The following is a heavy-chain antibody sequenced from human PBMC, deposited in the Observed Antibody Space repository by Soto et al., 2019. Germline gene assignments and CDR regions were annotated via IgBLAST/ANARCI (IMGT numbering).Heavy chain of an antibody. Sequence: GASVKVSCKASGYTFTSYGISWGRQAPGQGLEWMGWISAYNGNTNYAQKLQGRVTMTTDTSTSTAYMELRSLRSDDTAVYYCARASGGYYYYYMDVWGKGTTVTVSS. V-gene: IGHV1-18*01. CDR3: ARASGGYYYYYMDV. J-gene: IGHJ6*03. CDR2: ISAYNGNT. CDR1: GYTFTSYG. D-gene: IGHD3-10*01.